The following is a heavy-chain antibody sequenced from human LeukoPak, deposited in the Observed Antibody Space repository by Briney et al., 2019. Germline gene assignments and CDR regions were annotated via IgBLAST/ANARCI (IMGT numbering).Heavy chain of an antibody. CDR3: ARDFRGVAAAEPYNWFDP. CDR2: KKQDGSEK. CDR1: GFTFSDYY. V-gene: IGHV3-7*01. D-gene: IGHD6-13*01. Sequence: PGGSLRLSCAASGFTFSDYYMSWTRQAPGKGLKWVATKKQDGSEKYYVDSVKGRFTISRDNAKNSLYLQMNSLRAEDTAVYYCARDFRGVAAAEPYNWFDPWGQGTLVTVSS. J-gene: IGHJ5*02.